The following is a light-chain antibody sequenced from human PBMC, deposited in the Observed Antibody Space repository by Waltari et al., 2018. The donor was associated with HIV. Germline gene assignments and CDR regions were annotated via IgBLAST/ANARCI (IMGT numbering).Light chain of an antibody. V-gene: IGLV2-23*02. Sequence: QSALTQEASVSGSLGLSITISCNGTSGNIGKYNLVSWYQQHPGKAPKLLIYEVTKRPSGISSRFSGSKSDTTASLTISGLQAEDEADYFCFSYAGTQNFFLFGSGT. J-gene: IGLJ1*01. CDR1: SGNIGKYNL. CDR2: EVT. CDR3: FSYAGTQNFFL.